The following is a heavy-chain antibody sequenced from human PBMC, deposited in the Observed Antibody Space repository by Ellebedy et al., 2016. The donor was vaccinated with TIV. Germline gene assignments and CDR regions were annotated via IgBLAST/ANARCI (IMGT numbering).Heavy chain of an antibody. CDR3: ATDTAMSY. CDR2: ISPSTRTI. V-gene: IGHV3-11*04. Sequence: GESLKISCAATGLTVSDSYMSWIRQAPGKGLEWISYISPSTRTIYYADSVKGRFTISRDNAKNSLYLQMDSLRAEDTAVFYCATDTAMSYWGLGTLVTVSS. CDR1: GLTVSDSY. D-gene: IGHD5-18*01. J-gene: IGHJ4*02.